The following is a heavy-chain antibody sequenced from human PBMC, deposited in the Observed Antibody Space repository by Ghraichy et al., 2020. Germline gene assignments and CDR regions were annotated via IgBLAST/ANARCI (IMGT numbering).Heavy chain of an antibody. D-gene: IGHD2-15*01. V-gene: IGHV3-23*01. CDR1: GFTFSSYA. Sequence: GGSLRLSCAASGFTFSSYAMSWVRQAPGKGLEWVSAISGSGGSTYYADSVKGRFTISRDNSKNTLYLQMNSLRAEDMAVYYCANLGYCSGGSCYSGFSYYYGMDVWGQGTTVTVSS. CDR2: ISGSGGST. CDR3: ANLGYCSGGSCYSGFSYYYGMDV. J-gene: IGHJ6*02.